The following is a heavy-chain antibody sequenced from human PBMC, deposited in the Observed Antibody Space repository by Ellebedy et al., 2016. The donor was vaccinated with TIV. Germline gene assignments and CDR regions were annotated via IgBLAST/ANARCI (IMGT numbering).Heavy chain of an antibody. V-gene: IGHV4-34*01. J-gene: IGHJ6*03. CDR2: INHSGST. CDR1: GGSFSGYY. Sequence: SETLSLXXAVYGGSFSGYYWSWVRQPPGKGLEWIGEINHSGSTNYNPSLKSRVTISVDTSKNQFSLKLSSVTAADTAVYYCARGRPAAVRYYYYYMDVWGKGTTVTVSS. D-gene: IGHD2-2*01. CDR3: ARGRPAAVRYYYYYMDV.